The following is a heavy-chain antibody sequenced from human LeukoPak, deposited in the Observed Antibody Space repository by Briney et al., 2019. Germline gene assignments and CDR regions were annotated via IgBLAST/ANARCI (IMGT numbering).Heavy chain of an antibody. J-gene: IGHJ4*02. CDR3: AQHTSRASHPFDY. CDR1: GLIFPNYV. CDR2: IGASGHTT. D-gene: IGHD2-21*01. Sequence: GGSLRLSCVASGLIFPNYVMSWVRQAPGKGLEWVSSIGASGHTTYYADSVKGRFTISRDNSKNTLYLQMNSLRVEDTAIYYCAQHTSRASHPFDYWGQGTLVTVSS. V-gene: IGHV3-23*01.